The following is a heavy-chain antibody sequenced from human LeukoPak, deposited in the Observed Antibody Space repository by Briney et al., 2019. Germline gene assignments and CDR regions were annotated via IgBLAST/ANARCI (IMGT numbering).Heavy chain of an antibody. CDR3: AKDLVNYYDSSGYLDY. CDR1: GFTFNTYG. D-gene: IGHD3-22*01. CDR2: ISYDGSNK. V-gene: IGHV3-30*18. Sequence: SLRLSCAASGFTFNTYGMHWVRQAPGKGLEWVAVISYDGSNKYYADSVKGRFTISRDNSKNTLYLQMNSLRAEDTAVYYCAKDLVNYYDSSGYLDYWGQGTLVTVSS. J-gene: IGHJ4*02.